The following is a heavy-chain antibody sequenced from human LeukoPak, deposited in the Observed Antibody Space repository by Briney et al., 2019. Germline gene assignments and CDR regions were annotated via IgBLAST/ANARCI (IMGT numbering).Heavy chain of an antibody. CDR2: IYPDDSDT. CDR1: GYSFNTHW. J-gene: IGHJ4*02. D-gene: IGHD1-26*01. Sequence: GESLKISCKVSGYSFNTHWIAWVRQMPGKGLEWMGIIYPDDSDTKYSPSFQGQVTISADKSTNTAHLQWSSLKASDSAIYYCAIVKIIVGAYDYWGQGTLVTVSS. V-gene: IGHV5-51*01. CDR3: AIVKIIVGAYDY.